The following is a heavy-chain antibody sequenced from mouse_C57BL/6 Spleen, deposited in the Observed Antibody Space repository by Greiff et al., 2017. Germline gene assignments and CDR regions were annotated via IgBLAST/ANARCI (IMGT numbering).Heavy chain of an antibody. J-gene: IGHJ4*01. Sequence: VQLQQSGPELVKPGASVKISCKASGYSFTGYYMNWVKQSPEKSLEWIGEINPSTGGTTYNQKFKAKATLTVDKSSSTAYMQLKSLTSEDSAVYYCARRYDGYYNYAMDYWGQGTSVTVSS. CDR2: INPSTGGT. CDR3: ARRYDGYYNYAMDY. CDR1: GYSFTGYY. V-gene: IGHV1-42*01. D-gene: IGHD2-3*01.